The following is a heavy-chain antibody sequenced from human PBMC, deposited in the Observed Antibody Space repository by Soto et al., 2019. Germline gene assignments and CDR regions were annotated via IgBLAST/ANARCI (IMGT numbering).Heavy chain of an antibody. Sequence: EVKLLESGGGLVQPGGSLRLSCAASGFTFTTYSMSWVRQSPGMGLEWVAHITDTGGTTYYADSVTGRFTISRDTSRNTLYLQMNSLRAEDRALYYCAKCMQAYWNYDAHHIWGQGTMVTVSS. J-gene: IGHJ3*02. V-gene: IGHV3-23*01. D-gene: IGHD1-7*01. CDR2: ITDTGGTT. CDR3: AKCMQAYWNYDAHHI. CDR1: GFTFTTYS.